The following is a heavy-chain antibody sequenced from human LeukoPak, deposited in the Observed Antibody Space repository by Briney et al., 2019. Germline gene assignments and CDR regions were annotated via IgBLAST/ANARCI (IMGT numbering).Heavy chain of an antibody. D-gene: IGHD2-15*01. CDR2: ISDSGTTI. CDR3: ARVYIAEDY. V-gene: IGHV3-11*01. Sequence: GGSLRLSCAASGFTFSDYYMSWIRQAPGEGLEWISYISDSGTTIYYADSVKGRFTISRDNAKNSLYLQMNSLRAEDTAVYYCARVYIAEDYWGQGTLVTISS. J-gene: IGHJ4*02. CDR1: GFTFSDYY.